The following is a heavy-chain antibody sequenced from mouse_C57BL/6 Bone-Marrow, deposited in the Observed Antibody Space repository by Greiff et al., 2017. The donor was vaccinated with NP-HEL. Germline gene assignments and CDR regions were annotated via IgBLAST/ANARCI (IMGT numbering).Heavy chain of an antibody. Sequence: EVQVVESGPELVKPGASVKIPCKASGYTFTDYNMDWVKQSHGKSLEWIGDINPNNGGTIYNQKFKGKATLTVDKSSSTAYMELRSLTSDDTAVYYCAREGSSWYFDVWGTGTTVTVSS. CDR2: INPNNGGT. CDR1: GYTFTDYN. D-gene: IGHD1-1*01. CDR3: AREGSSWYFDV. J-gene: IGHJ1*03. V-gene: IGHV1-18*01.